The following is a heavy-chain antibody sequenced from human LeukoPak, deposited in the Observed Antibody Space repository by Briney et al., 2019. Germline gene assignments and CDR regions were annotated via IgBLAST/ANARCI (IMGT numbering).Heavy chain of an antibody. Sequence: SETLSLTCAVSGYTISSGYYWGGIRPPPGKGLEWIGRIYHSGSTYYNPSLQSRVTISADTSKNPFSLKLSSVTAADTAVYYCARTPIFVVVRGGIDYWGGGTLVTVSS. CDR1: GYTISSGYY. CDR3: ARTPIFVVVRGGIDY. V-gene: IGHV4-38-2*01. CDR2: IYHSGST. J-gene: IGHJ4*02. D-gene: IGHD3-3*01.